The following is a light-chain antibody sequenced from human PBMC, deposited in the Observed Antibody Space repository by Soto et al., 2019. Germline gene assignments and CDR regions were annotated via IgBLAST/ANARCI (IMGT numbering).Light chain of an antibody. CDR3: ASWDDSLNGHAV. V-gene: IGLV1-44*01. CDR2: NSN. Sequence: QSVLTQPPSASGTPGQRVTISCSGSSSNIGSNTVNWYRQLPGTAPKLLIYNSNLRPSGVPDRFSGSKSGTSASLAISGLQSGDEADYYCASWDDSLNGHAVFGGGTQLTV. J-gene: IGLJ7*01. CDR1: SSNIGSNT.